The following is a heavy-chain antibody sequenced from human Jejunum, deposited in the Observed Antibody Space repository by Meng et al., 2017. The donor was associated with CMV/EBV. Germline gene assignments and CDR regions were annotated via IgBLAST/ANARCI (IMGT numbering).Heavy chain of an antibody. D-gene: IGHD3-3*01. J-gene: IGHJ5*02. CDR1: GFTFSDYY. CDR3: ARDSGRMEWLLSA. Sequence: SGFTFSDYYMTWIRQVPGKGLAWVSYISSSGSTIYYAGSVKGRFTISRDNARNSLYLQMNSLRVEDTAVYYCARDSGRMEWLLSAWGQGTLVTVSS. V-gene: IGHV3-11*04. CDR2: ISSSGSTI.